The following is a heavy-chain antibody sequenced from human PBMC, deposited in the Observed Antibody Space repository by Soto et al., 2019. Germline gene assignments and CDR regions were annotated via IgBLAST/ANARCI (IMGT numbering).Heavy chain of an antibody. D-gene: IGHD6-6*01. CDR3: ARDRGIAARPFSNDAFDI. J-gene: IGHJ3*02. Sequence: ASVKVSCKASGYTFTGYYMHWVRQAPGQGLEWMGWINPNNGGTNYAQKFQGRVTMTRDTSISTAYMELSRLRSDDTAVYYCARDRGIAARPFSNDAFDIWGQGTMVTVSS. CDR1: GYTFTGYY. CDR2: INPNNGGT. V-gene: IGHV1-2*02.